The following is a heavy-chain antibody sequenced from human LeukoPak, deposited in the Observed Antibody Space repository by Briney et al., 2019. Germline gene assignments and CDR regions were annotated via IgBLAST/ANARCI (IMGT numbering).Heavy chain of an antibody. V-gene: IGHV4-30-4*01. CDR1: GGSISSGDYY. D-gene: IGHD6-13*01. Sequence: SETLSLTCTVSGGSISSGDYYWTWIRQPPGKGLEWIGYIYYSGSSYYNPSLKSRLIISVDTSKNPFSLKLSSVTAADTAVYYCARGLGSSWYGDWDQGTLVTVSS. CDR2: IYYSGSS. CDR3: ARGLGSSWYGD. J-gene: IGHJ4*02.